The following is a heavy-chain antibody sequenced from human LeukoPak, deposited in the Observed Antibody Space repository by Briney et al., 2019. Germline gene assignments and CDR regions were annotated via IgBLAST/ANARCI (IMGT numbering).Heavy chain of an antibody. V-gene: IGHV3-48*04. CDR2: ISSSSSTI. J-gene: IGHJ4*02. Sequence: GRSLRLSCAASGFTFSSYSMNWVRQAPGKGLEWDSYISSSSSTIYYADSVKGRFTISRDNAKNSLYLQMNSLRAEDTAVYYCARAREFDYWGQGALVTVSS. CDR3: ARAREFDY. D-gene: IGHD1-26*01. CDR1: GFTFSSYS.